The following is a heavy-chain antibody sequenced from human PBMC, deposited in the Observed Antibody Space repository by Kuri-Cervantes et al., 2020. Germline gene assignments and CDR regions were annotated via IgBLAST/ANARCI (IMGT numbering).Heavy chain of an antibody. CDR1: GGSIGSGDYY. D-gene: IGHD5-18*01. J-gene: IGHJ6*02. CDR2: IYYSGST. CDR3: ATLDTAVGGSYYNYYGMDV. V-gene: IGHV4-30-4*01. Sequence: SETLSLTCTVSGGSIGSGDYYWSWIRQPPGKGLEWIGYIYYSGSTYYNPSLKSRVTISVDTSKNQFALKLTSVTAADTAIYYCATLDTAVGGSYYNYYGMDVWGQGTTVTVSS.